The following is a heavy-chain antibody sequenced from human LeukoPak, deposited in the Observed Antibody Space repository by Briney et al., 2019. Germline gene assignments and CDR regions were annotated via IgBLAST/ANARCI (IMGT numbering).Heavy chain of an antibody. CDR1: GGSISSYY. Sequence: PSETLSLTCTVSGGSISSYYWSWIRQPPGKGLEWIGYIYYSGSTNYNPSLKSRVTMSVDTSKNQFSLKLNSVTAADTAVYYCARTTEGGYTYDYFYYYYMDVRGKGTTVTISS. CDR3: ARTTEGGYTYDYFYYYYMDV. D-gene: IGHD5-18*01. V-gene: IGHV4-59*01. J-gene: IGHJ6*03. CDR2: IYYSGST.